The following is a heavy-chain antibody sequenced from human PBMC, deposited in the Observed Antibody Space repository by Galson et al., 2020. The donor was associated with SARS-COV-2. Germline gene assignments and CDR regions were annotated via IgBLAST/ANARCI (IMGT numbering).Heavy chain of an antibody. J-gene: IGHJ4*02. Sequence: SETLSLTCTVSGGSISSYYWSWIRQPPGKGLEWIGYIYYSGSTNYNPSLKSRVTISVDTSKNQFSLKLSSVTAADTAVYYCARAAQTYYDFWSGYYNSPHFDYWGQGTLVTVSS. CDR2: IYYSGST. D-gene: IGHD3-3*01. V-gene: IGHV4-59*01. CDR1: GGSISSYY. CDR3: ARAAQTYYDFWSGYYNSPHFDY.